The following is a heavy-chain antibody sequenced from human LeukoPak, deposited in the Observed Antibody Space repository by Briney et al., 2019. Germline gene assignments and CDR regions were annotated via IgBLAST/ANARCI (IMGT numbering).Heavy chain of an antibody. Sequence: GESLKISCKGSGSPLTSYWIGWVRQLPGKGLEWMGIIYPGDSDTSYSPSFQGQFTISADKSISTAYLQWSSLKASDTALYYCARIAVAGTGYFDYWGQGTLVTVSS. CDR2: IYPGDSDT. D-gene: IGHD6-19*01. CDR3: ARIAVAGTGYFDY. V-gene: IGHV5-51*01. J-gene: IGHJ4*02. CDR1: GSPLTSYW.